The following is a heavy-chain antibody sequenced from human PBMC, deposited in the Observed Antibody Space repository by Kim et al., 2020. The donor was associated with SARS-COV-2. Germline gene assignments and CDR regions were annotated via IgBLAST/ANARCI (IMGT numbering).Heavy chain of an antibody. CDR3: AREPDIVVVPAAIYFAY. Sequence: KGRFTSSRDNSKNTLYLQMNSLRAEDTGVYYCAREPDIVVVPAAIYFAYWGQGTLVTVSS. D-gene: IGHD2-2*01. V-gene: IGHV3-30*07. J-gene: IGHJ4*02.